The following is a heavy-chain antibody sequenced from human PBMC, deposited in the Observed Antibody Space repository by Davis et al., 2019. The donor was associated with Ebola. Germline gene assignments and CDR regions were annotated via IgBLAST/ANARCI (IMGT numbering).Heavy chain of an antibody. CDR3: ARDSGYSGYTGPDAFDI. Sequence: MPSETLSLTCTVSGGSITSISYFWSWIRQPPGKGLEWIGYIYYSGSTNYNPSLKSRVTISVDTSKNQFSLNLSSVTAADTAVYYCARDSGYSGYTGPDAFDIWGQGTMVTVSS. J-gene: IGHJ3*02. D-gene: IGHD5-12*01. CDR1: GGSITSISYF. CDR2: IYYSGST. V-gene: IGHV4-61*01.